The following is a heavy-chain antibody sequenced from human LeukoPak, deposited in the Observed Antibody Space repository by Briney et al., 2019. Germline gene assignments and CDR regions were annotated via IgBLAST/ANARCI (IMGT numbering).Heavy chain of an antibody. CDR2: IYYSGST. CDR3: ASLRETRYCSGGSCYSHYYGMDV. J-gene: IGHJ6*02. CDR1: GGSISSYY. V-gene: IGHV4-59*08. D-gene: IGHD2-15*01. Sequence: PSETLSLTCTVSGGSISSYYWSRIRQPPGKGLEWIGYIYYSGSTNYNPSLKSRVTISVDTSKNQFSLKLSSVTAADTAVYYCASLRETRYCSGGSCYSHYYGMDVWGQGTTVTVSS.